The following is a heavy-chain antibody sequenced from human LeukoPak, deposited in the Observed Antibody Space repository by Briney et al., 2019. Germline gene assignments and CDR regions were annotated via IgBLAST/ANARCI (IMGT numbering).Heavy chain of an antibody. J-gene: IGHJ4*02. CDR3: ARDGTSTDHY. Sequence: GASVKVSGKASGYTFSNFGINWVRQAPGQGLEWMGWISGNNDNPNYGQKFQGRFTVTTDSSTNTAYMELRNLRLDDTAVYYCARDGTSTDHYWGQGTLFTVSS. D-gene: IGHD2-2*01. CDR1: GYTFSNFG. V-gene: IGHV1-18*01. CDR2: ISGNNDNP.